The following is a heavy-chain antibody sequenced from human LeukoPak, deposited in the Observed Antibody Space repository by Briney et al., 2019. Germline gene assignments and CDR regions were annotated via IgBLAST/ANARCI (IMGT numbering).Heavy chain of an antibody. J-gene: IGHJ4*02. CDR1: GYTFTTYY. Sequence: ASVKVSCKASGYTFTTYYIHWVRQAPGQGLEWMGIINPTGGSTTYAQEFQGRVTMTRDTSMSTVFMEVNSLRSEDTVVYYCALYSSTWYWGQGTLVTVSS. V-gene: IGHV1-46*01. CDR2: INPTGGST. CDR3: ALYSSTWY. D-gene: IGHD6-13*01.